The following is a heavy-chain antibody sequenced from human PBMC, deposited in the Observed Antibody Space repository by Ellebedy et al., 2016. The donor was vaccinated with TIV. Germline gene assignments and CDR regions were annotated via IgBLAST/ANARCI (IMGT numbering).Heavy chain of an antibody. J-gene: IGHJ6*02. V-gene: IGHV3-7*03. Sequence: GESLKISXAASGFTFSSYSMNWVRQAPGKGLEWVADIKQDGRETYYVESVKGRFTISRDDAKTSVYLQMNSLRAEDTAVYYCARRDRYESVSQDYHGFDVWGQGTTVTVSS. CDR3: ARRDRYESVSQDYHGFDV. CDR1: GFTFSSYS. D-gene: IGHD4-17*01. CDR2: IKQDGRET.